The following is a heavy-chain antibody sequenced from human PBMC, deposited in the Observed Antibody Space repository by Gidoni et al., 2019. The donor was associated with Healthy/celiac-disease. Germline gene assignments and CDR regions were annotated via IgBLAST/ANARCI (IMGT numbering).Heavy chain of an antibody. CDR1: GFTFSSYG. CDR3: ARDSGYDSTFGY. J-gene: IGHJ4*02. Sequence: QVQLVESGGGVVQPGRSLRLSCAASGFTFSSYGMHWVRQAPGKGLEWVAVIWYDGSNKYYADSVKGRFTISRDNSKNTLYLQMNSLRAEDTAVYYCARDSGYDSTFGYWGQGTLVTVSS. V-gene: IGHV3-33*01. CDR2: IWYDGSNK. D-gene: IGHD5-12*01.